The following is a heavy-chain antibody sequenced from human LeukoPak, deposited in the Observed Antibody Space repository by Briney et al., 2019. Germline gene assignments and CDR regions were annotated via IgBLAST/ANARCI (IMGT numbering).Heavy chain of an antibody. D-gene: IGHD3-22*01. J-gene: IGHJ6*02. CDR3: ARLSGVISSRYYYGMDV. Sequence: ASVKVSCKASGYTFTSYGISWVRQAPGQGLEWMGWISAYNGNTNYAQKLQGRVTMTTDTSTSTAYMELRSLRSDDTAVYYCARLSGVISSRYYYGMDVWGQGTTVTVSS. V-gene: IGHV1-18*01. CDR1: GYTFTSYG. CDR2: ISAYNGNT.